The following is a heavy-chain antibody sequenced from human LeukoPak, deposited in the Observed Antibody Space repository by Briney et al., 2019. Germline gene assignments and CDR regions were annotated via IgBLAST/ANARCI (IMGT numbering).Heavy chain of an antibody. J-gene: IGHJ4*02. CDR3: ARDREVAHFDY. Sequence: GGSLRLSCAASGFTFSSYSMNWVRQAPGKGLEWVSSISSSSSYIYYADSVKGRFTISRDSSKNTLYLQMNSLRAEDTAVYYCARDREVAHFDYWGQGTLVTVSS. V-gene: IGHV3-21*04. CDR1: GFTFSSYS. D-gene: IGHD2-15*01. CDR2: ISSSSSYI.